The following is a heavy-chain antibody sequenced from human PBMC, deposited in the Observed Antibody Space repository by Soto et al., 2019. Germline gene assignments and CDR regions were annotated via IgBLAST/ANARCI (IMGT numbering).Heavy chain of an antibody. CDR2: INPSGGDT. V-gene: IGHV1-46*01. Sequence: QVQLVQSGAEVKKPGASVKVSCKASGYTFSSFYMHWVRQAPGRGLEWMGIINPSGGDTGYGKKFHGRVTMTRDTSTSTVYIEVSSLRPDDTAVYYCARGLNDYSTSSGRRSAQRGYYYGMDVWGQGTTVTVS. CDR3: ARGLNDYSTSSGRRSAQRGYYYGMDV. J-gene: IGHJ6*02. CDR1: GYTFSSFY. D-gene: IGHD4-4*01.